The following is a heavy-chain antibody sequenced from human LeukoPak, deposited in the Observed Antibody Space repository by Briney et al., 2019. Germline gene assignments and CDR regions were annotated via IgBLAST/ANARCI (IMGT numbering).Heavy chain of an antibody. CDR1: GVSISSYY. CDR2: INTSGNT. Sequence: SETLSLTCTVSGVSISSYYWSWIRQAAGKGLEWIGRINTSGNTNYNPSLKSRVSLSVDTSKNQFSLKLSSVTAADTAVYYCARGKARQQLVDYKSDYWGQGTLVTVSS. V-gene: IGHV4-4*07. D-gene: IGHD6-13*01. CDR3: ARGKARQQLVDYKSDY. J-gene: IGHJ4*02.